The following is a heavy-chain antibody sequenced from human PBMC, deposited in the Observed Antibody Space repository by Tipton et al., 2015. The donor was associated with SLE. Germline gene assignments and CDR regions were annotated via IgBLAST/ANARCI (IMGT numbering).Heavy chain of an antibody. Sequence: LRLSCAVSLYSISSGFYWGWIRQPPGKGLEWIGAIYHSGSTYYSPSLKSRLTISVDTAKNQFSLKLSSVTAADTAVYYCTGGIFPPFDYWGQGTLVTVSS. CDR2: IYHSGST. CDR1: LYSISSGFY. CDR3: TGGIFPPFDY. D-gene: IGHD3-3*02. J-gene: IGHJ4*02. V-gene: IGHV4-38-2*01.